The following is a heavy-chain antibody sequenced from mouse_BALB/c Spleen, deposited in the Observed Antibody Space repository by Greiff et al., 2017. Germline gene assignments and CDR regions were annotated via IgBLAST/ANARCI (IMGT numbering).Heavy chain of an antibody. CDR2: IDPSDSET. Sequence: VQLQQSGPQLVRPGASVKISCKASGYSFTSYWMHWVKQRPGQGLEWIGMIDPSDSETRLNQKFKDKATLTVDKSSSTAYMQLSSPTSEDSAVYYCAEYGNGHWFAYWGQGTLVTVSA. J-gene: IGHJ3*01. V-gene: IGHV1-74*01. CDR1: GYSFTSYW. D-gene: IGHD2-10*02. CDR3: AEYGNGHWFAY.